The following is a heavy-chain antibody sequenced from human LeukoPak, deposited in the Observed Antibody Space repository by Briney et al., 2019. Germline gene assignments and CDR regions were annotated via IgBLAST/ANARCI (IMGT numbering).Heavy chain of an antibody. CDR2: ISGSGGST. J-gene: IGHJ4*02. CDR1: GFTFSSYA. Sequence: GGSLRLSCAASGFTFSSYAMSWVRQAPGKGLEWVSAISGSGGSTYYADSVKGRFTISRDNSKNTLYLQMNSLRAEDTAVYYCAKRRNRITIFGVVDLWGQGTLVTVSS. CDR3: AKRRNRITIFGVVDL. V-gene: IGHV3-23*01. D-gene: IGHD3-3*01.